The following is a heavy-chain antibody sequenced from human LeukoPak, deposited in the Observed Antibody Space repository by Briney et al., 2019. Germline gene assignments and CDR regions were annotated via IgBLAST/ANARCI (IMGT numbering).Heavy chain of an antibody. J-gene: IGHJ4*02. V-gene: IGHV3-7*01. CDR1: GFTFSSYW. CDR2: IKQDGSEK. Sequence: GGSLRLSCAASGFTFSSYWMSWVRQAPGKGLEWVANIKQDGSEKYYVDSVKGRFTISRDNAKNSLYLQMNSLRAEDTAVYYCARENLDTAMVPFFDYWGQGTLVTVSS. CDR3: ARENLDTAMVPFFDY. D-gene: IGHD5-18*01.